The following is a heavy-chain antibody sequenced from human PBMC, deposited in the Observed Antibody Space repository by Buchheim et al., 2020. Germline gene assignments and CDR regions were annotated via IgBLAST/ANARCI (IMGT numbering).Heavy chain of an antibody. Sequence: QLQLQESGPGLVKPSETLSLTCTVSGGSIYSSSYYWGWIRQPPGKGLEWIGSIYYSGYTYYNPSLKSRVTISVDTSKNQFSLKLSSVTAADTAVYYCARRDRLAAADHSFDYWGQGTL. CDR2: IYYSGYT. CDR3: ARRDRLAAADHSFDY. V-gene: IGHV4-39*01. J-gene: IGHJ4*02. D-gene: IGHD6-13*01. CDR1: GGSIYSSSYY.